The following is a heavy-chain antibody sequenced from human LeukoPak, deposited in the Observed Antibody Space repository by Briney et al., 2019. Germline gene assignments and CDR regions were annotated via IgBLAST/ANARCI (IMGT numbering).Heavy chain of an antibody. CDR3: ARDRGIAAAMDY. Sequence: GGSLRLPCADSGFTVSSNYMSWVRQAPGKGLEWVSVIYGGGSTYYADSVKGRFTISRDSSKNTLYLQMNSLRAEDTAVYYCARDRGIAAAMDYWGQGTLVTVSS. CDR1: GFTVSSNY. D-gene: IGHD6-13*01. V-gene: IGHV3-53*01. CDR2: IYGGGST. J-gene: IGHJ4*02.